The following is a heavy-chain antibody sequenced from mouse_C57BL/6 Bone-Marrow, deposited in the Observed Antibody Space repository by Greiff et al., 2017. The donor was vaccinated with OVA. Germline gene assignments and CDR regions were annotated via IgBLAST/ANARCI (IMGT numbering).Heavy chain of an antibody. CDR2: IDPSDSYT. Sequence: VQLQQPGAELVMPGASVKLSCKASGYTFTSYWMHWVKQRPGQGLEWIGEIDPSDSYTNYNQKFKGKSTLTVDKSSSTAYMQLSSLTSEDSAVCYCGTGAWFAYWGQGTLVTVSA. CDR3: GTGAWFAY. D-gene: IGHD4-1*01. V-gene: IGHV1-69*01. CDR1: GYTFTSYW. J-gene: IGHJ3*01.